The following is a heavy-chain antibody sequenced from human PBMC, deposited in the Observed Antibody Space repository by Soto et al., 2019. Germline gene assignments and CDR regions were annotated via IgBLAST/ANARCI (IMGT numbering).Heavy chain of an antibody. Sequence: GGSLRLSCAASGFTFSSHSMNWVRRAPGKGLEWVSYISSSTRTIYYADSVKGRFTVSRDNAKNSLYLQMNSLRAEDTAVYYCARDDEMGYFDYWGQGTRVTVSS. J-gene: IGHJ4*02. CDR3: ARDDEMGYFDY. CDR2: ISSSTRTI. CDR1: GFTFSSHS. D-gene: IGHD3-16*01. V-gene: IGHV3-48*01.